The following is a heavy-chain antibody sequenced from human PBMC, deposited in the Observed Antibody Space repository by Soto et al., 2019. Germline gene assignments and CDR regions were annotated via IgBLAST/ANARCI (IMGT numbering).Heavy chain of an antibody. CDR1: GGSFSGYY. J-gene: IGHJ5*02. CDR2: INHSGST. V-gene: IGHV4-34*01. CDR3: ARGYSSGWYNWFDP. D-gene: IGHD6-19*01. Sequence: SETLSLTCAVYGGSFSGYYWSWIRQPPGKGLEWIGEINHSGSTNYNPSLKSRVTISVDTSKNQFSLKLSSVTAADTAVYYCARGYSSGWYNWFDPWGQGTLVTVSS.